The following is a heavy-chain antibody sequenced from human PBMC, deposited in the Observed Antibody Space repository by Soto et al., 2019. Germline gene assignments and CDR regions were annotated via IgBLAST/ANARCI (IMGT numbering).Heavy chain of an antibody. CDR1: GGSFSGYY. J-gene: IGHJ5*02. CDR2: INHSGST. V-gene: IGHV4-34*01. CDR3: ARGYSSGWYNWFDP. D-gene: IGHD6-19*01. Sequence: SETLSLTCAVYGGSFSGYYWSWIRQPPGKGLEWIGEINHSGSTNYNPSLKSRVTISVDTSKNQFSLKLSSVTAADTAVYYCARGYSSGWYNWFDPWGQGTLVTVSS.